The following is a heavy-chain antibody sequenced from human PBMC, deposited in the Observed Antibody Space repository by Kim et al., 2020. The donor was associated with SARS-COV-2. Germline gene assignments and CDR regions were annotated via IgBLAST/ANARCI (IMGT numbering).Heavy chain of an antibody. V-gene: IGHV4-59*01. Sequence: SLNRRVTISVDASKNQFYLKLSSVTAADTAVYYCARVREQWLVRGYYFDYWGQGTLVTVSS. J-gene: IGHJ4*02. D-gene: IGHD6-19*01. CDR3: ARVREQWLVRGYYFDY.